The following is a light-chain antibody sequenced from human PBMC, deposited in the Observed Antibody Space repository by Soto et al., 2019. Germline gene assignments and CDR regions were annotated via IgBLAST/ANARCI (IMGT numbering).Light chain of an antibody. CDR3: QQKYSLTIT. CDR1: QSISSY. J-gene: IGKJ5*01. CDR2: AAS. Sequence: DIQMTQSPSSLSASVGDRVTITCRASQSISSYLSWYQQKPGKDPDLLIYAASSLQSGIPSRFGGRGSGTDFNLTITGLQTEDFATYYCQQKYSLTITFGQGTRLEIK. V-gene: IGKV1-39*01.